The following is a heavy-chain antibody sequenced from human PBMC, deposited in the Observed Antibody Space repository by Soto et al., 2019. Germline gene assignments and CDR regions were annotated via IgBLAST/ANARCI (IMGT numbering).Heavy chain of an antibody. CDR3: ARDGESSSGWLDYYVMDV. CDR2: INPNSGGT. CDR1: GYTFTGYY. Sequence: ASVKVSCKASGYTFTGYYMHWVRQAPGQGLEWMGWINPNSGGTNYAQKFQGWVTMTRDTSISTAYMELSRLRSDDTAVYYCARDGESSSGWLDYYVMDVLGQGTTVTVSS. V-gene: IGHV1-2*04. D-gene: IGHD6-19*01. J-gene: IGHJ6*02.